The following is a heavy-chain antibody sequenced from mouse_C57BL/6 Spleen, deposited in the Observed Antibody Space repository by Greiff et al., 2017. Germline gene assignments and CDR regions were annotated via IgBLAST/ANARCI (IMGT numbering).Heavy chain of an antibody. D-gene: IGHD2-1*01. CDR3: AFYGNYDAMDY. V-gene: IGHV1-81*01. J-gene: IGHJ4*01. Sequence: QVQLQQSGAELARPGASVKLSCKASGYTFTSYGISWVKQRTGQGLEWIGEIYPRSGNTYYNEKFKGKATLTADKSSSTAYMELRSLTSEDSAVYFCAFYGNYDAMDYWGQGTSVTVSS. CDR2: IYPRSGNT. CDR1: GYTFTSYG.